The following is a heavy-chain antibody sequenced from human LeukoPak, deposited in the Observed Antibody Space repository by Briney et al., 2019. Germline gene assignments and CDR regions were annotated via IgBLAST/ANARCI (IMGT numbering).Heavy chain of an antibody. V-gene: IGHV1-2*02. Sequence: ASVKVSCKASGYTFTGYYMHWVRQAPGQGLEWMGWINPNSGGTNYAQKFQGRVTMTRDTSISTAYMELSRLRSDDTAVYYCARGGIVVVPAAPRDYYYYGMDVWGQGTTATVSS. D-gene: IGHD2-2*01. CDR1: GYTFTGYY. J-gene: IGHJ6*02. CDR2: INPNSGGT. CDR3: ARGGIVVVPAAPRDYYYYGMDV.